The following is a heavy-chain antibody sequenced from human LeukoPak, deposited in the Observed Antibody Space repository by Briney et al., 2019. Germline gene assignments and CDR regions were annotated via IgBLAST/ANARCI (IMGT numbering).Heavy chain of an antibody. CDR1: GFTFSSYW. CDR2: IKQDGSEK. J-gene: IGHJ4*02. CDR3: ARDLGYYDSSTGYYFDY. D-gene: IGHD3-22*01. V-gene: IGHV3-7*01. Sequence: PGGSLRLSCAASGFTFSSYWMSWVRQAPGKGLEWVANIKQDGSEKYYVDSVKGRFTISRDNAKNSLYLQMNSLRAEDTAVYYCARDLGYYDSSTGYYFDYWGQGTLVTVSS.